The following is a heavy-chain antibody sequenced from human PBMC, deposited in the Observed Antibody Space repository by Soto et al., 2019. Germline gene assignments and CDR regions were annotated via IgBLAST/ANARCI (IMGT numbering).Heavy chain of an antibody. CDR1: GDSIGSYY. CDR3: ASVGELPVWFDP. Sequence: QVQLQESGPGLVKPSETLSLTCTVSGDSIGSYYWSWIRQPPGKGLEWVGYISNTGSTIYNPSLERRATISLDTSKNQVSLSLNSVTVAATAVYYCASVGELPVWFDPWGRGTLVTVSS. CDR2: ISNTGST. V-gene: IGHV4-59*13. D-gene: IGHD3-10*01. J-gene: IGHJ5*02.